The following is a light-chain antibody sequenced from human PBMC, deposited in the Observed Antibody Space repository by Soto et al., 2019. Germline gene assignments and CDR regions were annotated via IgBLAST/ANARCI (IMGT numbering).Light chain of an antibody. CDR3: QQYYSPPLT. CDR1: QSVLYSPNNKNY. V-gene: IGKV4-1*01. Sequence: DIVMTQSPDSLAVSLGERATINCKSSQSVLYSPNNKNYLAWFQQKPGQPPKLLISWVSTRESGVPDRFSGSASGTDFTLTISSLQAEDVAVYYCQQYYSPPLTFGGGTKVEIK. J-gene: IGKJ4*01. CDR2: WVS.